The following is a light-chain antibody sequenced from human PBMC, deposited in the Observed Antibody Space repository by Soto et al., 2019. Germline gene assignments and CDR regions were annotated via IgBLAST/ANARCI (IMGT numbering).Light chain of an antibody. J-gene: IGKJ1*01. Sequence: EIVMTQSPATLSVSPGERATLSCRASQSISSHLAWYRQKPGQAPRLLIHGASTRATGIPARFSGSGSGTEFTLVISSLKSEDFAVYYCQQYHDWWTFGQGTKVDIK. V-gene: IGKV3-15*01. CDR1: QSISSH. CDR2: GAS. CDR3: QQYHDWWT.